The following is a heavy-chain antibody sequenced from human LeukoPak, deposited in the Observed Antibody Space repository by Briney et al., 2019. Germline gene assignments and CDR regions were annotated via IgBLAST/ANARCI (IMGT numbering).Heavy chain of an antibody. D-gene: IGHD3-22*01. CDR1: AFTLSSYW. CDR3: TRDPDLSGYSFFEY. CDR2: INTVGSST. V-gene: IGHV3-74*01. J-gene: IGHJ4*01. Sequence: PGGSLRLSCAVSAFTLSSYWMHWVRQAPGKGLVWVARINTVGSSTTYADSVKGRFTISRDNAKNTLYLQMNSLRAEDTAVYYCTRDPDLSGYSFFEYWGHGTLVTVSS.